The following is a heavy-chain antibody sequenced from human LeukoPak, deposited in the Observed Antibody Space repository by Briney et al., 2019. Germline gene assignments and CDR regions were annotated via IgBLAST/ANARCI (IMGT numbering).Heavy chain of an antibody. V-gene: IGHV3-23*01. CDR3: AKGEAVAAAGDFDY. Sequence: PGGSLRLSCAASGFTFGTYAISWVRQAPGKGLKWVSTISGSGYSTYYADSVKGRFTISRDTSKNTLYLEMNSLRAEDTAVYYCAKGEAVAAAGDFDYWSQGTLVTVSS. CDR1: GFTFGTYA. D-gene: IGHD6-13*01. CDR2: ISGSGYST. J-gene: IGHJ4*02.